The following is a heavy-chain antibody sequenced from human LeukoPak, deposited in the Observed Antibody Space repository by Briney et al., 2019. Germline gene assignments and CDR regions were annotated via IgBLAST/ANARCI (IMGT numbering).Heavy chain of an antibody. D-gene: IGHD3-3*01. V-gene: IGHV4-4*07. CDR2: IYTSGST. Sequence: SETLSLTCTVSGGSISSYYWSWIRQPAGKGLEWIGRIYTSGSTNYNPSLKSRVTISVDKSKNQFSLKLSSVTAADTAVYYCARDATLAPFWSGYYSGHNWFDPWGQGTLVTVSS. CDR3: ARDATLAPFWSGYYSGHNWFDP. CDR1: GGSISSYY. J-gene: IGHJ5*02.